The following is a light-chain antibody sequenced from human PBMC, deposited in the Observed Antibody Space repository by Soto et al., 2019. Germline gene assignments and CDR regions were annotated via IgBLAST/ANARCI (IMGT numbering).Light chain of an antibody. V-gene: IGKV3D-20*02. CDR2: DTS. J-gene: IGKJ3*01. CDR1: QSVGGSS. CDR3: QQRSSWPFT. Sequence: ETVLTQSPGTLSLSPGERATVSCRASQSVGGSSLAWYQQRPGQAPRLLIYDTSKRATGIPDRFSGSGSGTDFTLTISSLEPEDFAVYYCQQRSSWPFTFGPGTKVDIK.